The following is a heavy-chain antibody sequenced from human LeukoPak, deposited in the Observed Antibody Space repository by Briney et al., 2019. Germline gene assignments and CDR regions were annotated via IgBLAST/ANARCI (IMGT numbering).Heavy chain of an antibody. Sequence: GASVKVSCKASGYTFTGYYMHWVRQAPGQGLEWMGWINPNSGGTNYAQKFQGRVTMTRDTSISTVYMELSSLRSDDTAIYFCARVGGSWYLRLGSWGQGTLVTVSS. J-gene: IGHJ4*02. D-gene: IGHD6-13*01. CDR1: GYTFTGYY. CDR3: ARVGGSWYLRLGS. V-gene: IGHV1-2*02. CDR2: INPNSGGT.